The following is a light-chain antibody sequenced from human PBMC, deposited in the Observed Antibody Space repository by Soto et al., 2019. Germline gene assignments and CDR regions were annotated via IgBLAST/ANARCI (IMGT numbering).Light chain of an antibody. V-gene: IGKV3-20*01. CDR1: QSLSTLY. CDR2: SAH. Sequence: EIVMTQSPATLSVSPGDRATLSCRASQSLSTLYMTWYQQKPGQAPRLLIYSAHTRAAGIPDRFSGTGSGTDFTLTISRLEPEDFAVYYCQQYGSSRGTFGQGTKVDIK. CDR3: QQYGSSRGT. J-gene: IGKJ1*01.